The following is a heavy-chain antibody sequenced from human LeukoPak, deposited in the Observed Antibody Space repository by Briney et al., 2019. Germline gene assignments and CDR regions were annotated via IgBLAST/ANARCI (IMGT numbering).Heavy chain of an antibody. CDR2: IDSGGGT. Sequence: GGSLSLSCAASGFTFSNYAMSWVRQAPGKGLEWVSAIDSGGGTYYADSVKGRFTISRDNSKNTLYLQMNSLRAEDTAVYYCVKDPQGDWGQGTLVTVSS. J-gene: IGHJ4*02. V-gene: IGHV3-23*01. CDR3: VKDPQGD. CDR1: GFTFSNYA. D-gene: IGHD3-16*01.